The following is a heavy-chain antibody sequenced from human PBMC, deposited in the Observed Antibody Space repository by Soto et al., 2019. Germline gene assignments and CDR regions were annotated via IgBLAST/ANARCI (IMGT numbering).Heavy chain of an antibody. V-gene: IGHV4-30-2*01. J-gene: IGHJ5*02. CDR1: GGSISSGGYS. CDR2: IYHSGST. CDR3: ARASLVVTPYNWFDP. D-gene: IGHD2-15*01. Sequence: PSETLSLTCAVSGGSISSGGYSWSWIRQPPGKGLEWIGYIYHSGSTYYNPSLKSRVTISVDTSKSQFSLKLSSVTAADTAVYYCARASLVVTPYNWFDPWGQGTLVTVSS.